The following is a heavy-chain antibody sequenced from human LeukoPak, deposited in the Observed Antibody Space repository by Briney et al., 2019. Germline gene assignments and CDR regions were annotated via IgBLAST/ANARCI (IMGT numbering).Heavy chain of an antibody. CDR3: AKDMWGDGYKFDS. CDR1: GFTFGTYG. Sequence: GGSPRLSCAASGFTFGTYGMSWVRQAPGKGLEWVSGISARGGSTFYADSVKGRFTISRDNSKNMLYLQMNNVRAEDTALYYCAKDMWGDGYKFDSWGQGTPVTVSS. CDR2: ISARGGST. J-gene: IGHJ4*02. V-gene: IGHV3-23*01. D-gene: IGHD5-24*01.